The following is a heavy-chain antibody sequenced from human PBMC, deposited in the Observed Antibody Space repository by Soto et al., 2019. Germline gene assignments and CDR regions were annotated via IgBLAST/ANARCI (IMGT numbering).Heavy chain of an antibody. Sequence: EVQLLESGGGLVQPGGSLRLSCAASGFTFSSYAMSWVRQAPGKGLAWVSGISVSGGSTYYADSVKGRFTISRDNSKNTLYLQMNSLRAEDTAVYYCASNTRYDPPDYLGQGTLVSVSS. CDR3: ASNTRYDPPDY. CDR2: ISVSGGST. J-gene: IGHJ4*02. D-gene: IGHD3-16*01. CDR1: GFTFSSYA. V-gene: IGHV3-23*01.